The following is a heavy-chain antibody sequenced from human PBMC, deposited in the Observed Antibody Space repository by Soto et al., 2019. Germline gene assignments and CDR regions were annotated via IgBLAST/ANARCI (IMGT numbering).Heavy chain of an antibody. CDR3: AGVEDNDYGDYPLDY. CDR1: GGSISSYY. D-gene: IGHD4-17*01. J-gene: IGHJ4*02. Sequence: QVQLQESGPGLVKPSETLSLTCTVSGGSISSYYWSWIRQPPGKGLEWIGYIYYSGSTNYNPSLKSRVTISVDTSKNQFSLKLSSVTAADTAVYYCAGVEDNDYGDYPLDYWGQGTLVTVSS. CDR2: IYYSGST. V-gene: IGHV4-59*08.